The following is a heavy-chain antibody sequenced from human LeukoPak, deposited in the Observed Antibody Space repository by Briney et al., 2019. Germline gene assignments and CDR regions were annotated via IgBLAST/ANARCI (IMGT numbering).Heavy chain of an antibody. D-gene: IGHD2-2*01. Sequence: SETLSLTCAVSGGSFSGYYWSWSRQPPGKGLEWIGEINHSGSTNYNPSLKSRVTISVDTSKNQFSLKLSSVTAADTAVYYCARGRRRYCSSTSCYLLTEFDPWGQGTLVTVSS. J-gene: IGHJ5*02. CDR3: ARGRRRYCSSTSCYLLTEFDP. CDR2: INHSGST. V-gene: IGHV4-34*01. CDR1: GGSFSGYY.